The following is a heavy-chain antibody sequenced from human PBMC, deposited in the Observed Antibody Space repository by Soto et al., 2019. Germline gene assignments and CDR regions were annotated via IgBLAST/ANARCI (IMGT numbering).Heavy chain of an antibody. CDR2: IIPIFGTA. J-gene: IGHJ6*02. CDR1: GGTFSSYA. V-gene: IGHV1-69*13. CDR3: ARMEYYDILTGPGGMDV. D-gene: IGHD3-9*01. Sequence: SVKVSCKASGGTFSSYAISWVRQAPGQGLEWMGGIIPIFGTANYAQKFQGRVTITADESTSTAYMELSSLRSEDTAVYYCARMEYYDILTGPGGMDVWGQGTTVTVSS.